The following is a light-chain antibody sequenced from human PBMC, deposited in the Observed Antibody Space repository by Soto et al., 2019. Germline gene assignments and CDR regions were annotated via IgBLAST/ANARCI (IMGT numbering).Light chain of an antibody. J-gene: IGLJ2*01. Sequence: QSALTQPASVSGSPGQSITISCTGTRSDICAYNFVSWYQQHPGKAPKLMLYDVNIRPSGVSNRFSGSKSGNTASLTISGLQAEDEADYYCTSWTTSTTMIFGGGTKLTVL. CDR1: RSDICAYNF. CDR3: TSWTTSTTMI. V-gene: IGLV2-14*03. CDR2: DVN.